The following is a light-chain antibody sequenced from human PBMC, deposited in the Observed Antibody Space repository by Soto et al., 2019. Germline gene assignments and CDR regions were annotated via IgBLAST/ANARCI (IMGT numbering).Light chain of an antibody. V-gene: IGLV1-40*01. J-gene: IGLJ3*02. CDR3: QSYDRSLSGWV. Sequence: QSVLTQPPSVSGAPGQRVTISCTGSRSNIGTGYDVHWYQQLPGTAPKLLIYGNTNRPSGVPDRFSGSKSGTSASLAITDLQADDEADYYCQSYDRSLSGWVFGGGTKLTVL. CDR2: GNT. CDR1: RSNIGTGYD.